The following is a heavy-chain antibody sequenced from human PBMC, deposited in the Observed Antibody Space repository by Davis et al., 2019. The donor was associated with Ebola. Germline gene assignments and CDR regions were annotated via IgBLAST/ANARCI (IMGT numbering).Heavy chain of an antibody. D-gene: IGHD3-9*01. CDR1: GGSISSSSYY. V-gene: IGHV4-39*01. Sequence: SETLSLTCTASGGSISSSSYYWGWIRQPPGTGLEWIGSIYYSGSTYYNPSLKSRVTISVDTSKNQFSLKLSSVTAADTAMYYCARGPDIAYWGQGTLVTVSS. CDR2: IYYSGST. J-gene: IGHJ4*02. CDR3: ARGPDIAY.